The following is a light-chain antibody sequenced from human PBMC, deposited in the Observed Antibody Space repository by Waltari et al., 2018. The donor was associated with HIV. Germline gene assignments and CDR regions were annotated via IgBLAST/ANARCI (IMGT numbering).Light chain of an antibody. CDR1: QSLLHSNGYNY. CDR3: IQALQTPLT. V-gene: IGKV2-28*01. Sequence: VMPQSTLSLPVTSGEPPSISCRSSQSLLHSNGYNYLDWYLQKPGQSPQLLIYLGSNRASGVPDRFSGSGSGTDFTLKISRVEAEDVGVYYCIQALQTPLTFGPGTKVDIK. CDR2: LGS. J-gene: IGKJ3*01.